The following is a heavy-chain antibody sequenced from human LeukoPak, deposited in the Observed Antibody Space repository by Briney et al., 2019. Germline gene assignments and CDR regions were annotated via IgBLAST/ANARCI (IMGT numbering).Heavy chain of an antibody. CDR3: ARDPYYYDSSGYDQNNY. Sequence: GGSLRLSCAASGFTFSSYSMNWVRQAPGKGLEWVSSISSSSSYIYYADSVKGRFTISRDNAKNSLYLQMNSLRAEDTAVYYCARDPYYYDSSGYDQNNYWGQGTLVTVSS. D-gene: IGHD3-22*01. V-gene: IGHV3-21*01. J-gene: IGHJ4*02. CDR2: ISSSSSYI. CDR1: GFTFSSYS.